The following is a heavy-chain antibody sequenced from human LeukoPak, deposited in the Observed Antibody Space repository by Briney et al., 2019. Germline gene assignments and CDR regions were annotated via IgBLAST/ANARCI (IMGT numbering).Heavy chain of an antibody. J-gene: IGHJ4*02. CDR3: AKESGAYDILTGYYRSGEAY. D-gene: IGHD3-9*01. CDR1: GFTFSSYA. Sequence: GGSLRLSCAASGFTFSSYAMSWVRQAPGKGLEWVSAISGSGGSTYYADSVKGRFTISRDNSKNTLYLQMNSLRAEDTAVYYCAKESGAYDILTGYYRSGEAYWGQGTLVTVSS. CDR2: ISGSGGST. V-gene: IGHV3-23*01.